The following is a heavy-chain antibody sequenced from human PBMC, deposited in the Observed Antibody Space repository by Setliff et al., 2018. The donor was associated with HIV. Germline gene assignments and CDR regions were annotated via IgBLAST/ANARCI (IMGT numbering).Heavy chain of an antibody. D-gene: IGHD6-19*01. J-gene: IGHJ4*02. CDR3: TKDHLSGWASDC. CDR2: IKQDGSEE. CDR1: GFTFSTYW. V-gene: IGHV3-7*01. Sequence: LRLSCAASGFTFSTYWMIWVRQAPGKGLEWVAKIKQDGSEEYYVDSVKGRFTISRDNAKNSVYLQMNSLRVEDTAMYYCTKDHLSGWASDCWGQGTLVPVSS.